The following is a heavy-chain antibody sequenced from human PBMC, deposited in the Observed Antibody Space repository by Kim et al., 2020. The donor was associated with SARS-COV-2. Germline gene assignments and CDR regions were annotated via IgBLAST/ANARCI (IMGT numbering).Heavy chain of an antibody. Sequence: GGSLRLSCAASGFTFSDYYMSWIRQAPGKGLEWVSYISSSSSYTNYADSVKGRFTISRDNAKNSLYLQMNSLRAEDTAVYYCAREGRLVGATPLFDYWGQGTLVTVSS. CDR1: GFTFSDYY. V-gene: IGHV3-11*06. D-gene: IGHD1-26*01. J-gene: IGHJ4*02. CDR2: ISSSSSYT. CDR3: AREGRLVGATPLFDY.